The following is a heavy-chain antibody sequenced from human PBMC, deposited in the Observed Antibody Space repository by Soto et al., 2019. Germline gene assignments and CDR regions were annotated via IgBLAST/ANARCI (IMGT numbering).Heavy chain of an antibody. CDR1: GGSINYSY. D-gene: IGHD4-17*01. Sequence: SSETLSLTCTVSGGSINYSYWTWIRQPPGKGLGWIGYISYTGSANYNASLKSRLTISVDTSKNQFSLKLSSVTAADTALYYCARVNYGDYYYGMDVWGQGTTVTVSS. CDR3: ARVNYGDYYYGMDV. J-gene: IGHJ6*02. V-gene: IGHV4-59*01. CDR2: ISYTGSA.